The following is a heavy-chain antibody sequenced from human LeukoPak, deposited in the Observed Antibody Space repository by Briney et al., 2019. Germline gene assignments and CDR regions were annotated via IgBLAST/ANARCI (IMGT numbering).Heavy chain of an antibody. CDR3: AREEDSSSFTADY. V-gene: IGHV1-69*04. D-gene: IGHD6-6*01. CDR1: GGTFSSYA. CDR2: IIPILGMA. J-gene: IGHJ4*02. Sequence: SVKVSCKASGGTFSSYAISWVRQAPGQGLEWMGRIIPILGMANYAQKFQGRVTITADKSTSTAYMELSSLRSEDTAVYYCAREEDSSSFTADYWGQGTLVTVSS.